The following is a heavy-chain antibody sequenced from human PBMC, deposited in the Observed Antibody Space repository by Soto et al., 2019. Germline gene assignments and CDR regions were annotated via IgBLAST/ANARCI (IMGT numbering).Heavy chain of an antibody. V-gene: IGHV4-59*08. CDR2: IYYSGST. D-gene: IGHD3-22*01. J-gene: IGHJ4*02. Sequence: SETLSLTCTVSGGSISSYDWRRIRQPPGKGLEWIGYIYYSGSTNYNPSLKSRVTISVDTSKNQFSLKLNSVTAADTAVYYCVRGYFYDNAGPYFDYWGQGTLVTVSS. CDR1: GGSISSYD. CDR3: VRGYFYDNAGPYFDY.